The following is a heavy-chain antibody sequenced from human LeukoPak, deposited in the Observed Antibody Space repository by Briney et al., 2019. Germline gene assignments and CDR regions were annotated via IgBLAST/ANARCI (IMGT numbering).Heavy chain of an antibody. D-gene: IGHD3-3*01. CDR3: AAVPHNPDLYDFWSGSYNWFDP. CDR1: GFTFSSYA. CDR2: ISATGGST. J-gene: IGHJ5*02. V-gene: IGHV3-23*01. Sequence: GGSLRLSCAASGFTFSSYAMSWVRQAPGKGLEWVSAISATGGSTYYADSVKGRFTISRDNSKNTLYLQMNSLRAEDTAVYYCAAVPHNPDLYDFWSGSYNWFDPWGQGTLVTVSS.